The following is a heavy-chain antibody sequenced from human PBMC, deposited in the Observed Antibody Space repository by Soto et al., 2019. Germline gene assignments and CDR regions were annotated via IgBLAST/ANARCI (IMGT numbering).Heavy chain of an antibody. CDR2: ISGSGDGT. CDR1: GFTFSSFA. V-gene: IGHV3-23*01. CDR3: ARSPGPWTRAVGN. Sequence: PGGSLRLSCAASGFTFSSFALSWVRQAPGKGLEWVSAISGSGDGTDYADSVKGRFTISRDNPKNSLYLQMNSLSAEDTAVYYCARSPGPWTRAVGNWGQGTLVAVSS. D-gene: IGHD1-1*01. J-gene: IGHJ4*02.